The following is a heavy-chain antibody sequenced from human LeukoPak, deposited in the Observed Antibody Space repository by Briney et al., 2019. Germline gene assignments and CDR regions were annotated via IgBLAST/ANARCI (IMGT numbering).Heavy chain of an antibody. J-gene: IGHJ5*02. CDR1: GGSISSYY. D-gene: IGHD2-2*01. CDR2: IYYSGST. V-gene: IGHV4-59*08. Sequence: SETLSLTCTVSGGSISSYYWSWIRQPPGKGLEWIGYIYYSGSTNYNPSLKSRVTISVDTSKNQFPLKLSSVTAADTAVYYCARAPRYCSSTSCFQAYWFDPWGQGTLVTVSS. CDR3: ARAPRYCSSTSCFQAYWFDP.